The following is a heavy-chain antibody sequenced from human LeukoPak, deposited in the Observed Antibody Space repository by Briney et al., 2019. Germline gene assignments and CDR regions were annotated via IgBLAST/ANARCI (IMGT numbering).Heavy chain of an antibody. CDR1: GGSFSGYY. J-gene: IGHJ6*03. Sequence: KPSETLSLTCAVYGGSFSGYYWGWIRKPPRKGLEWIGEINHSGSTNYNPSLKSRVTISVDTSKNQFSLKLSSVTAADTAVYYCARGPPVGDFWRGYYDYYYYMDVWGKRTTVTVSS. CDR2: INHSGST. D-gene: IGHD3-3*01. V-gene: IGHV4-34*01. CDR3: ARGPPVGDFWRGYYDYYYYMDV.